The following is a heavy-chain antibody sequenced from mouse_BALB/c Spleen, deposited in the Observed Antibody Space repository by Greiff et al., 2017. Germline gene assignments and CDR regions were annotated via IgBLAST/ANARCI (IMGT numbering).Heavy chain of an antibody. J-gene: IGHJ2*01. D-gene: IGHD2-1*01. V-gene: IGHV5-4*02. Sequence: EVQLVESGGGLVKPGGSLKLSCAASGFTFSDYYMYWVRQTPENRLEWVATISDGGSYTYYPDSVKGRFTISRDNAKNNLYLQMSSLKSEDTAMYYCARRNGNLYYFDYWGQGTTLTVSS. CDR1: GFTFSDYY. CDR2: ISDGGSYT. CDR3: ARRNGNLYYFDY.